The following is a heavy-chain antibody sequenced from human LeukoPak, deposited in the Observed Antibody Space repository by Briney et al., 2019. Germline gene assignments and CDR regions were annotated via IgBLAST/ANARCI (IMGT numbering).Heavy chain of an antibody. CDR1: GFTFSSYG. Sequence: GGSLRLSCAASGFTFSSYGMHWVRQAAGKGLEWVAVILYDGSNKYYADSVKGRFIISRDNSKNTLYLQMNSLRAEDTAVYYCAKEIHGYYFDYWGQGTLVTVSS. CDR2: ILYDGSNK. D-gene: IGHD3-10*01. CDR3: AKEIHGYYFDY. J-gene: IGHJ4*02. V-gene: IGHV3-30*18.